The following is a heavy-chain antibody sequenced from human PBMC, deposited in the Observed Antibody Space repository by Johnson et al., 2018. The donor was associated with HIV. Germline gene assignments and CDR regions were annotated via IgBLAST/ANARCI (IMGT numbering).Heavy chain of an antibody. V-gene: IGHV3-30-3*01. CDR1: GLTFSSYA. J-gene: IGHJ3*02. CDR3: ARGRARAFDI. Sequence: QVQLVESGGGVVQPGRSLRLSCAASGLTFSSYAMYCVRQAPGKGLEWVAVITYAGSNKYYADSVKGRFTISRDNSKNTLYLQMNSRRAEDTAVYYCARGRARAFDIWGQGTMVTVSS. CDR2: ITYAGSNK. D-gene: IGHD5-12*01.